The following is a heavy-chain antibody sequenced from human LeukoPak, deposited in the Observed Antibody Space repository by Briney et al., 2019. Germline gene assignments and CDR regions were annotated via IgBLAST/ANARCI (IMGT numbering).Heavy chain of an antibody. Sequence: GGSLRLSCAASGFTFDDYGMSWVRQAPGKGLEWVSGINWNGGSTGYADSVKGRFTISRDNAKNSLYLQMNSLRAEDTALYYCAKAVGYHYYYYMDVWGKGTTVTVSS. J-gene: IGHJ6*03. V-gene: IGHV3-20*04. CDR1: GFTFDDYG. CDR2: INWNGGST. CDR3: AKAVGYHYYYYMDV.